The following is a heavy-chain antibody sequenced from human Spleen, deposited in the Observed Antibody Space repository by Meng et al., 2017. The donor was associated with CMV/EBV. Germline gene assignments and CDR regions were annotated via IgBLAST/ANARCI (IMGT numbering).Heavy chain of an antibody. CDR2: IYYSGST. CDR1: GSISSGGYY. CDR3: ARAQPTDYDSSGYLYY. J-gene: IGHJ4*02. Sequence: GSISSGGYYLSWIRQHPGKGLEWIGYIYYSGSTYYSPSLKSRVTISVDTSKNQFSLKLSSVTAADTAVYYCARAQPTDYDSSGYLYYWGRGTLVTVSS. D-gene: IGHD3-22*01. V-gene: IGHV4-31*02.